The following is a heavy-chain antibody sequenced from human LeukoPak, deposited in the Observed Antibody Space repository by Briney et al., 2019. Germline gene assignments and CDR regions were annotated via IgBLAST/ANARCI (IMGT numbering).Heavy chain of an antibody. V-gene: IGHV3-21*01. Sequence: KPGGSLRLSCAASGFTFSSYAMNWVRQAPGKGLEWVSSISSSSSYIYYADSVKGRFTISRDNAKNSLYLQMNSLRAEDTAVYYCARGIQQQLLAETPDGPNYYMDVWGKGTTVTVSS. CDR3: ARGIQQQLLAETPDGPNYYMDV. D-gene: IGHD6-13*01. CDR1: GFTFSSYA. J-gene: IGHJ6*03. CDR2: ISSSSSYI.